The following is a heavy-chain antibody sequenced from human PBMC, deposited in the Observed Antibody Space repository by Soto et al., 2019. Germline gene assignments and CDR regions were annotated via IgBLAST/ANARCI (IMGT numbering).Heavy chain of an antibody. Sequence: QVQLVQSGAEVKKPGSSVKVSCKASGGTFSSYAISWVRQAPGQGLEWMGGIIPIFGTANYAQKFQGRVTLTADESTSTAYMELSSLRSEDTAVXXXXXXXXXXXXXXXXYXXGMDVWGQGTTVT. CDR1: GGTFSSYA. CDR2: IIPIFGTA. J-gene: IGHJ6*02. V-gene: IGHV1-69*12. CDR3: XXXXXXXXXXXXXYXXGMDV.